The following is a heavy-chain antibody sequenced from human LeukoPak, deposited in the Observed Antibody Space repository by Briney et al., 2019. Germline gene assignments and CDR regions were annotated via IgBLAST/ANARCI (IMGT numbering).Heavy chain of an antibody. CDR3: TRWDCTTTGCYPFDY. Sequence: GESLKISCKGSGYSFTSYWIGWVRQASGKGLEWVGHIRDKANSYATAYIASVKGRFTISRDDSKNTAYLQMSSLKTEDTAVYYCTRWDCTTTGCYPFDYWGQGTLVTVSS. D-gene: IGHD2-2*01. V-gene: IGHV3-73*01. CDR2: IRDKANSYAT. J-gene: IGHJ4*02. CDR1: GYSFTSYW.